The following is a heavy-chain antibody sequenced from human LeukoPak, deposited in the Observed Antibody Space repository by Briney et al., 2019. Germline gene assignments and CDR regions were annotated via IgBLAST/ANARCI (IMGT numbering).Heavy chain of an antibody. J-gene: IGHJ5*02. V-gene: IGHV3-11*01. Sequence: PGGSLRLSCVVSGFGFSDSYMTWLRQTPGKGLEWLAYISGSGSDIYYADSVKGRFTISRDNAKNSLYLQMNSLRAEDTAVYYCARDLDGFRAGFDPWGQGTLVTVSS. CDR3: ARDLDGFRAGFDP. CDR2: ISGSGSDI. CDR1: GFGFSDSY. D-gene: IGHD3-10*01.